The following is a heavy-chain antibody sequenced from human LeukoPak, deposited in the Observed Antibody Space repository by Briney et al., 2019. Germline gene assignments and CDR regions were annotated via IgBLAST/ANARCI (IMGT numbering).Heavy chain of an antibody. CDR2: INPNSGGT. Sequence: ASMKVSCKASGYTFTGYYMHWVRQAPGQGLEWMGWINPNSGGTNYAQKFQGRVTMTRDTSISTAYMELSRLRSDDTAVYYCARLGVLRFLEWPSPYYYYGMDVWGQGTTVTVSS. V-gene: IGHV1-2*02. J-gene: IGHJ6*02. D-gene: IGHD3-3*01. CDR3: ARLGVLRFLEWPSPYYYYGMDV. CDR1: GYTFTGYY.